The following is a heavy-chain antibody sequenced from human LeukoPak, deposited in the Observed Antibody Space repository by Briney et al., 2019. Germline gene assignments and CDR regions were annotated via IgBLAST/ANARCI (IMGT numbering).Heavy chain of an antibody. CDR3: ARGPGMDIVVVVATRGYFDY. V-gene: IGHV1-18*01. Sequence: ASVKVSCKASGYTFTSYGISWVRQAPGQGLEWMGWISAYNGNTNYAQKLQGRVTMTTDTSTSTAYMELRSLGSDDTAVYYCARGPGMDIVVVVATRGYFDYWGQGTLVTVSS. D-gene: IGHD2-15*01. CDR2: ISAYNGNT. CDR1: GYTFTSYG. J-gene: IGHJ4*02.